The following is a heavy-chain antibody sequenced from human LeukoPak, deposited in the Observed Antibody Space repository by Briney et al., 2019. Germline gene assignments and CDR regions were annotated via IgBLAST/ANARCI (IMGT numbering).Heavy chain of an antibody. J-gene: IGHJ5*02. CDR3: ARAYCSSTSCYGLWYNRFDP. Sequence: PSETLSLTCGVSGGSISSGGYSWNWIRQPTGKGLEWIGYINYSGSSYYNPSLKSRVSMSVDTSKNQFSLKLNSVTAADTAVYYCARAYCSSTSCYGLWYNRFDPWGQGTLVTVSS. CDR2: INYSGSS. V-gene: IGHV4-30-4*07. D-gene: IGHD2-2*01. CDR1: GGSISSGGYS.